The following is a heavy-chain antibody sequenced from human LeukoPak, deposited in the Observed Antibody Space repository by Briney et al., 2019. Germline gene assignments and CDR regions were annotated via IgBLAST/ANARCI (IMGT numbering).Heavy chain of an antibody. CDR2: ITADNGNT. J-gene: IGHJ4*02. Sequence: ASVKVSCKASGCTFTSNGISWVRQAPGQGLEWMGWITADNGNTNYAQKVQGRVTMTTDTSTSTAYMELRSLRSDDTAVYYCARGGLSGSYRWTFDYWGQGTLVTVSS. CDR3: ARGGLSGSYRWTFDY. D-gene: IGHD1-26*01. V-gene: IGHV1-18*01. CDR1: GCTFTSNG.